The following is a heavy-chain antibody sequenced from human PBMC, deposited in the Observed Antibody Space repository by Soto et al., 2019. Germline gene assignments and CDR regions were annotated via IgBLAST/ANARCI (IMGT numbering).Heavy chain of an antibody. CDR1: GGSISSSNW. Sequence: SETLSLTCAVSGGSISSSNWWSWVRQPPGKGLEWIGEFYRDGSTNYNPSLKSRVTISVDKSKNQFSLNLRSVNAADTALYYCARSGKVAGLWFDPWGQGILVTLSS. CDR2: FYRDGST. V-gene: IGHV4-4*02. J-gene: IGHJ5*02. CDR3: ARSGKVAGLWFDP. D-gene: IGHD6-19*01.